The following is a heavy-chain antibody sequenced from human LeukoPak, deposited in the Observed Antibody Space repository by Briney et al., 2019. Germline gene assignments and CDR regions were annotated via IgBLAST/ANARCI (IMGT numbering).Heavy chain of an antibody. CDR3: VPPPGWLRDFDY. CDR1: GFTFSSYA. D-gene: IGHD5-12*01. CDR2: IRSSGGGT. V-gene: IGHV3-64D*06. Sequence: PGGSLRLSCSASGFTFSSYAMHWVRQAPGKGLEYVSAIRSSGGGTYYAVSVKGRFTISRDNSRNTLYLQMSSLRAEDTAVYYCVPPPGWLRDFDYWGQGTLVTVSS. J-gene: IGHJ4*02.